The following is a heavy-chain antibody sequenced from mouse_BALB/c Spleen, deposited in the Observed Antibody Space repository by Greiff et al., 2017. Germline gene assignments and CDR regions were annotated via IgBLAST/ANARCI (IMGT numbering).Heavy chain of an antibody. CDR1: GFSLTSYG. D-gene: IGHD3-1*01. CDR3: ARGGARATSYFDY. Sequence: HVKLVESGPGLVAPSQSLSITCTVSGFSLTSYGVHWVRQPPGKGLEWLGVIWAGGSTNYNSALMSRLSISKDNSKSQVFLKMNSLQTDDTAMYYCARGGARATSYFDYWGQGTTLTVSS. V-gene: IGHV2-9*02. J-gene: IGHJ2*01. CDR2: IWAGGST.